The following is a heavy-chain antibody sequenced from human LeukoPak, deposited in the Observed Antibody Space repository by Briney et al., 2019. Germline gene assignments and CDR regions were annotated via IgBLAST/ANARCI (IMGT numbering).Heavy chain of an antibody. J-gene: IGHJ4*02. CDR3: ARDLGTTEEDYYDSSGYFDY. CDR1: GYTFTSYY. CDR2: INPSGGST. Sequence: GASVKVSCKASGYTFTSYYMHWVRQATGQGLEWMGIINPSGGSTSYAQKFQGRVTMTRDTSTSTVYMELSSLRSEDTAVYYCARDLGTTEEDYYDSSGYFDYWGQGTLVTVSS. V-gene: IGHV1-46*01. D-gene: IGHD3-22*01.